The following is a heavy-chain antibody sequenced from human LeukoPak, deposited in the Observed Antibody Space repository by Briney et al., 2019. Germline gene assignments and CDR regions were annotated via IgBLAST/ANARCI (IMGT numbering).Heavy chain of an antibody. CDR3: ARLESSGYYVY. J-gene: IGHJ4*02. CDR2: IDPRDSYT. Sequence: GESLKISCKGSGYSFTSYWISWVRQMPGKGLEWMGRIDPRDSYTKYSPSFQGHVSISADKSISTAYLQWSSLKASDTATYYCARLESSGYYVYWGQGTLVTVSS. V-gene: IGHV5-10-1*01. D-gene: IGHD3-22*01. CDR1: GYSFTSYW.